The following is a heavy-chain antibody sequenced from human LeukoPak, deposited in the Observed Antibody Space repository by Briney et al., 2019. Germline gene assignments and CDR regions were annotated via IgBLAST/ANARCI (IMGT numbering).Heavy chain of an antibody. D-gene: IGHD5-18*01. J-gene: IGHJ6*02. V-gene: IGHV3-43*02. CDR1: GFTFDDYA. Sequence: GGSLRLSCAASGFTFDDYAMHWVRQAPGKGLEWVSLISGDGGSTYYADSVKGRFTNSRDNSKNSLYLQMNSLGTEDTALYYCAKVASYSYGLYYYYGMDVWGQGTTVTVSS. CDR2: ISGDGGST. CDR3: AKVASYSYGLYYYYGMDV.